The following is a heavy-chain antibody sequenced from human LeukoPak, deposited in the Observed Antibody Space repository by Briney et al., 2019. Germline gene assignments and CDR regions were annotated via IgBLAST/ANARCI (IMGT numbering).Heavy chain of an antibody. CDR3: AREGMATINF. J-gene: IGHJ4*02. V-gene: IGHV3-7*01. Sequence: PGGSLRLSCAASGFTFSSYSMNWVRQAPGKGLEWVANINQDGSGKWYVDSVKGRFTISRDNAKNSLYLQMSSLRVEDMAVYYCAREGMATINFWGQGTLVTVSP. D-gene: IGHD5-12*01. CDR2: INQDGSGK. CDR1: GFTFSSYS.